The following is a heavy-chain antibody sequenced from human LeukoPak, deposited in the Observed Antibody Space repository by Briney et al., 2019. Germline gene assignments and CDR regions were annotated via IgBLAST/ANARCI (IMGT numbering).Heavy chain of an antibody. Sequence: ASVNVSCKTSGYTFTSYNINWVRQAPGQGLEWMGWISAYSGNTNYAQKLQGRVTMTTDTSTNTAYMDLRGLISDDTAVYYCARDRGIVGAKPIFDNWGQGTLVTVSS. J-gene: IGHJ4*02. CDR1: GYTFTSYN. CDR3: ARDRGIVGAKPIFDN. CDR2: ISAYSGNT. D-gene: IGHD1-26*01. V-gene: IGHV1-18*01.